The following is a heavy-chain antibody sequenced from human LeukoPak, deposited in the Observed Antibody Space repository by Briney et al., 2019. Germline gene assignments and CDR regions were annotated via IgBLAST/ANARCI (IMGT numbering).Heavy chain of an antibody. V-gene: IGHV3-23*01. Sequence: GGSLRLSCAVSGITLSNYGMTWVRQAPGKGLEWVSAISGSGGSTYYADSVKGRFTISRDNSKNTLYLQMNSLRAEDTAVYYCAKLGEWEPTASGEIDYWGQGTLVTVSS. D-gene: IGHD1-26*01. CDR2: ISGSGGST. CDR3: AKLGEWEPTASGEIDY. CDR1: GITLSNYG. J-gene: IGHJ4*02.